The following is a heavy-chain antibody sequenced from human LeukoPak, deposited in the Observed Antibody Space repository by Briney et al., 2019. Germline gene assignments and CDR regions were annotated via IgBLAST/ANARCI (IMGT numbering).Heavy chain of an antibody. CDR2: IWYDGSQR. CDR1: GFSFSKYG. J-gene: IGHJ3*02. D-gene: IGHD3-22*01. CDR3: AIENFDSGGPGSGSPAFDI. Sequence: GGSLRLSRAASGFSFSKYGLHWVRQAPGKGLQWVAMIWYDGSQRYYVDSVKGRFTISRDSSKNTMFLQMNSLTDEDTAVYYCAIENFDSGGPGSGSPAFDIWGQGTMVSVSS. V-gene: IGHV3-30*02.